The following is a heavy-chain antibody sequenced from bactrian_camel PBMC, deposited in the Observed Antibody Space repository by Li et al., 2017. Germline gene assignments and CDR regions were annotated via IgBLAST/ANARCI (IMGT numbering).Heavy chain of an antibody. V-gene: IGHV3S53*01. J-gene: IGHJ4*01. CDR1: EWKYKHSDMYC. CDR2: IDSETA. D-gene: IGHD4*01. Sequence: VQLVESGGGSVQAGGSLRLSCVLSEWKYKHSDMYCMGWFRQAPGKEREGVAAIDSETATYTASVKGRFTISRDDSENTVYLQMNDLKPEDTAMYYCAADRRHRQQMYGDSWFPADYAHWGQGTQVTVS. CDR3: AADRRHRQQMYGDSWFPADYAH.